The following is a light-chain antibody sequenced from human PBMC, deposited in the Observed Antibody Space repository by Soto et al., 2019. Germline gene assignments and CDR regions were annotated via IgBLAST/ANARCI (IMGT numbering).Light chain of an antibody. CDR1: SSDFGSYNL. Sequence: QSVLTQPASVSGSPGQSITISCTGTSSDFGSYNLVSWYQQRPGKAPKLMIYEDSKRPSGVSNRFSGSKSGNTASLTISGLQAEDDADYYCCSYAGSSTYVFGTVTKVTVL. CDR3: CSYAGSSTYV. J-gene: IGLJ1*01. V-gene: IGLV2-23*01. CDR2: EDS.